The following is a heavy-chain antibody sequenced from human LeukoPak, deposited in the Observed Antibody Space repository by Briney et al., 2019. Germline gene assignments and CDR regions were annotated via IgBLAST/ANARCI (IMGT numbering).Heavy chain of an antibody. J-gene: IGHJ4*02. D-gene: IGHD3-22*01. CDR2: INHGGST. CDR1: GGSFSGYY. Sequence: SETLSLTCAVYGGSFSGYYWSWIRQPPGKGLEWIGEINHGGSTNYNPSLKSRVTISVDTSKNQFSLKLSSVTAADTAVYYCARGRRDSSGYYFFTFDYWGQGTLVTVSS. CDR3: ARGRRDSSGYYFFTFDY. V-gene: IGHV4-34*01.